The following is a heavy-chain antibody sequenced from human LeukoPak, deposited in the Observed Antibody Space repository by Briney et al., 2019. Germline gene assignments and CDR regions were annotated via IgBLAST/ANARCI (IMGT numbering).Heavy chain of an antibody. Sequence: GGSLRLSCAASGFTFSSYWLSWVRQAPGKGLEWVANIKRDGSEQYYVDSVKGRFTISRDNAKNSLYLQMKSLRADDTAVYYCAKVRWGSDNALDSWGQGTLVTGSS. CDR2: IKRDGSEQ. CDR1: GFTFSSYW. D-gene: IGHD3-16*01. J-gene: IGHJ4*02. V-gene: IGHV3-7*01. CDR3: AKVRWGSDNALDS.